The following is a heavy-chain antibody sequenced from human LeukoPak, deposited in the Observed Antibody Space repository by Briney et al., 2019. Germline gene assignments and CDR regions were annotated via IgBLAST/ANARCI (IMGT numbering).Heavy chain of an antibody. CDR2: IWYDGSNK. D-gene: IGHD3-22*01. CDR3: ARERYDSSGYSLSFDY. CDR1: GFTFSSYG. J-gene: IGHJ4*02. V-gene: IGHV3-33*08. Sequence: GGSLRLSCAASGFTFSSYGMHWVRQAPGKGLEWVAVIWYDGSNKYYADSVKGRFTISRDNSKNTLYLQMNSLRAEDTAVYYCARERYDSSGYSLSFDYWGQGTLVTVSS.